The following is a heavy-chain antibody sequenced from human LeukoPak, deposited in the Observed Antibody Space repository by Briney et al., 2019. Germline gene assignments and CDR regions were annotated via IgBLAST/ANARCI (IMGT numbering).Heavy chain of an antibody. CDR1: GFTFSRYS. CDR3: AREACSSTSCYHDANFDY. V-gene: IGHV3-21*01. Sequence: PGGSLRLSCAASGFTFSRYSMNWVRQAPGKGLEWVSSISSSSSYIYYADSVKGRFTISRDNAKNSLYLQMNSLRAEDTAVYYCAREACSSTSCYHDANFDYWGQGTLVTVSS. J-gene: IGHJ4*02. D-gene: IGHD2-2*01. CDR2: ISSSSSYI.